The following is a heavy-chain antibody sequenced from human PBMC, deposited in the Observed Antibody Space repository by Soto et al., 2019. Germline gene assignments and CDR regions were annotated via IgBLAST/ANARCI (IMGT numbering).Heavy chain of an antibody. CDR3: AKGGSIAARLPYYYYGMDV. D-gene: IGHD6-6*01. CDR2: ISGSGGST. Sequence: GGSLRLSCAASGFTFSSYAMSWVRQAPGKGLEWVSAISGSGGSTYYADSVKGRFTISRDNSKNTLYLQVNSLRAEDTAVYYCAKGGSIAARLPYYYYGMDVWGQGTTVTVSS. CDR1: GFTFSSYA. V-gene: IGHV3-23*01. J-gene: IGHJ6*02.